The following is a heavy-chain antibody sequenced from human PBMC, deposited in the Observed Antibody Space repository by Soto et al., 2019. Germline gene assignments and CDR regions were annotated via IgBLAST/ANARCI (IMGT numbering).Heavy chain of an antibody. J-gene: IGHJ6*02. CDR3: YQGSGWYIGHYYYGMDV. CDR1: GFTFSSYA. CDR2: ISYDGSNK. Sequence: QVQLVESGGGVVQPGRSLRLSCAASGFTFSSYAMHWVHQAPGKGLEWVAVISYDGSNKYYADSVKGRFTISRDNSKNTLYLQMNSLRAEDTAVYYCYQGSGWYIGHYYYGMDVWGQGTTVTVSS. D-gene: IGHD6-19*01. V-gene: IGHV3-30-3*01.